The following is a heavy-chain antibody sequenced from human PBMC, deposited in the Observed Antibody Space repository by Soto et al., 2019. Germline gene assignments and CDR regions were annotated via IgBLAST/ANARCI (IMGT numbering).Heavy chain of an antibody. CDR1: SDSMNSGGYY. J-gene: IGHJ6*02. CDR3: ARRGGSSSGYYYYAMDV. V-gene: IGHV4-31*03. Sequence: SETLSLTCSVSSDSMNSGGYYWSWIRQHPGKGLEWIGYIYSNGDTYYNPSLKSRVTISVDTSKNQFSLNLTSVTAADTAVYYCARRGGSSSGYYYYAMDVWGQGTTVTVSS. D-gene: IGHD6-6*01. CDR2: IYSNGDT.